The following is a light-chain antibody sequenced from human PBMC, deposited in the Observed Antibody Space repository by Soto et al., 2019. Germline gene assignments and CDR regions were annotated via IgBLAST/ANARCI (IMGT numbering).Light chain of an antibody. CDR2: NKS. CDR1: QSISDT. J-gene: IGKJ1*01. Sequence: EIVLTQSPATLSLSPGERATLSCRASQSISDTLAWYQQRPGQAPRLLIYNKSRRATGIPDRFSGSGSGTDFTLTISSLEPEDFAVYYCQQYGGSRWTFGQGTKVDIK. CDR3: QQYGGSRWT. V-gene: IGKV3-20*01.